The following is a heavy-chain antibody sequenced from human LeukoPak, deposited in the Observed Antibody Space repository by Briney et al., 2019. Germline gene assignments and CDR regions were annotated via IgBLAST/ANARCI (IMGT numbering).Heavy chain of an antibody. J-gene: IGHJ4*02. D-gene: IGHD1-20*01. V-gene: IGHV3-74*01. CDR2: INTDGSTT. CDR1: GFTFNAHW. Sequence: GGSLRLSCAASGFTFNAHWMHWVRHTPEKGLVWLSRINTDGSTTNYADAVKGRFTISRDNAKDTLYLQMNSLRVEDTAVYYCARDLNWNQADYWGQGSLVTVSS. CDR3: ARDLNWNQADY.